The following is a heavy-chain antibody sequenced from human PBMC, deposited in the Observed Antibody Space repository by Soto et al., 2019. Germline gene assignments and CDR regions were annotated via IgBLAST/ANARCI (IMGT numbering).Heavy chain of an antibody. J-gene: IGHJ4*02. D-gene: IGHD2-21*02. CDR2: VNPSGGHT. Sequence: QVQLMQSGAEVKKPGASVKVSCKASGNTFTNYYIHWVRQAPGQGLEWMGTVNPSGGHTTYSQNFPGSGTMTRDTSTSTLYMVLTSLTSDDTAVYYCARGGHVVVVTAAFDYWGQGTLVTVSS. CDR1: GNTFTNYY. CDR3: ARGGHVVVVTAAFDY. V-gene: IGHV1-46*01.